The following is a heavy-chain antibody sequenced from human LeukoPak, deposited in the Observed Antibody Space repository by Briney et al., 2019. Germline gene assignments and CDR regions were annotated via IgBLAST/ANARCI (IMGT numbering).Heavy chain of an antibody. J-gene: IGHJ4*02. CDR1: GFTFSRYW. CDR3: ARGEAFCDY. CDR2: IKEDRTKT. Sequence: GGSLRLSCAASGFTFSRYWMTWVRQAPGKGLEWVANIKEDRTKTYYVDSVKGRFTISRDNAQNSLYLQMNSLTPEDTAVYFCARGEAFCDYWGQGALVTVSS. V-gene: IGHV3-7*05.